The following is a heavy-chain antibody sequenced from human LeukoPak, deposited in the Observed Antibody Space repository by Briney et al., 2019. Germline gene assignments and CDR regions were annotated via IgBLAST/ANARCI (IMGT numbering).Heavy chain of an antibody. V-gene: IGHV3-48*02. D-gene: IGHD3-22*01. CDR3: AREPPGNYDSSGYYYAHFDY. Sequence: PGGSLRLSCAASGFNFNNYWMSWLRQAPGKGLEWVSYISSGSSTIYYADSVKGRFTISRDNAKNSLFLQMNSLRDEDTAVYYCAREPPGNYDSSGYYYAHFDYWGQGTLVTVSS. CDR2: ISSGSSTI. J-gene: IGHJ4*02. CDR1: GFNFNNYW.